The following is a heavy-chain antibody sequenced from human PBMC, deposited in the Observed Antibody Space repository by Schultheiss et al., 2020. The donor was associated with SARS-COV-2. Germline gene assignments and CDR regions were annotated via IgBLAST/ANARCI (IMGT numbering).Heavy chain of an antibody. D-gene: IGHD4-17*01. CDR2: IYYSGST. CDR1: GFSISSGYY. V-gene: IGHV4-61*05. J-gene: IGHJ6*02. Sequence: SETLSLTCDVSGFSISSGYYWGWIRQPPGKGLEWIGYIYYSGSTNYNPSLKSRVTISVDTSKNQFSLKLNSVTAADTAVYYCARRRTVTGYYYYGMDVWGQGTTVTVSS. CDR3: ARRRTVTGYYYYGMDV.